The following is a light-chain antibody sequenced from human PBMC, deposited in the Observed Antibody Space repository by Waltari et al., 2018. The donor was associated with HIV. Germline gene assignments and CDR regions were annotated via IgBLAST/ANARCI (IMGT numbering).Light chain of an antibody. J-gene: IGKJ2*01. Sequence: DIRLTQTPSTLSAAVRDTVTITCRATQNIGTSLAWYQQKPGKAPTLLIYQASTLQNGVSSRFSGSGSGTEFTLTIPSLQRDDFASYFCQQYETYYTFGQGSRLE. CDR3: QQYETYYT. V-gene: IGKV1-5*03. CDR1: QNIGTS. CDR2: QAS.